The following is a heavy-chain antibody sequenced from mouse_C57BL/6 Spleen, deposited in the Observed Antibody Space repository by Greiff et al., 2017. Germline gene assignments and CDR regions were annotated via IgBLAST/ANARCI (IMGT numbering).Heavy chain of an antibody. Sequence: VKLMESGPELVKPGASVKISCKASGYSFTSYYIHWVKQRPGQGLEWIGWIYPGSGNTKYNEKFKGKATLTADTSSSTAYMQLSSLTSEDSAVYYCARGGNYGSSYGYFDVWGTGTTVTVSS. CDR2: IYPGSGNT. J-gene: IGHJ1*03. D-gene: IGHD1-1*01. CDR1: GYSFTSYY. V-gene: IGHV1-66*01. CDR3: ARGGNYGSSYGYFDV.